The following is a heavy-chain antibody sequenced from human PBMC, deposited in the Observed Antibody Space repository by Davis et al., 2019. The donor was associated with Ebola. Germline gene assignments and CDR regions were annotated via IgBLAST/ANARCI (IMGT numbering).Heavy chain of an antibody. CDR2: IYYSGST. J-gene: IGHJ6*02. Sequence: SETLSLTCTVSGGSISSYYWSWIRQPPGKGLEWIGYIYYSGSTNYNPSLKSRVTISVDTSKNQFSLKLSSVTAADTAVYYCARVDTATGMDVWGQGTTVTVSS. CDR1: GGSISSYY. V-gene: IGHV4-59*01. D-gene: IGHD5-18*01. CDR3: ARVDTATGMDV.